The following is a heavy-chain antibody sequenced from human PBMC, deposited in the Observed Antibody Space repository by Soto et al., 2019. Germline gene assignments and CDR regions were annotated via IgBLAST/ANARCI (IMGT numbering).Heavy chain of an antibody. D-gene: IGHD2-2*01. CDR1: GGTFSTYT. CDR3: ARGCSSTSCYFDYHYYGMDV. Sequence: QVQLVQSGAEVKKPGSSVKVSCKASGGTFSTYTFSWVRQAPGQGLEWMGRIIPFVDIADYAQKFQGRVTITADKSTNTAYMELSSLRSEDTAVYYCARGCSSTSCYFDYHYYGMDVWGRGTTVTVS. CDR2: IIPFVDIA. V-gene: IGHV1-69*02. J-gene: IGHJ6*02.